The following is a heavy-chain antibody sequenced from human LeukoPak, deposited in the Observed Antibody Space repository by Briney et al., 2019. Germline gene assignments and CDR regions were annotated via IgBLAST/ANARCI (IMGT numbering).Heavy chain of an antibody. CDR3: ARVEAGSSSWYVELDY. V-gene: IGHV1-2*02. D-gene: IGHD6-13*01. CDR2: INANSGGT. CDR1: GYTFTDYF. J-gene: IGHJ4*02. Sequence: GASVKVSCKASGYTFTDYFIYWVRQAPGQGLECMGWINANSGGTNYAQKFQGRVTMTRDTSISTAYMELSRLRSDDTAVYYCARVEAGSSSWYVELDYWGQGTLVTVSS.